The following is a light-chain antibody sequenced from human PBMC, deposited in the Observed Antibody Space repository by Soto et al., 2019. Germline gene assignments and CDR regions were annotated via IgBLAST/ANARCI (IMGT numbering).Light chain of an antibody. CDR2: GAS. V-gene: IGKV3-20*01. CDR3: QQYGDSPWT. Sequence: EIVLTQSPGTLSLSPGERATLSCRASQSVASNFLAWYKQKPGQAPRVLIHGASSRATGIPDRFSGSGSGTDFTLTISRLEPEDFAVYYCQQYGDSPWTFGQGTKVDIK. J-gene: IGKJ1*01. CDR1: QSVASNF.